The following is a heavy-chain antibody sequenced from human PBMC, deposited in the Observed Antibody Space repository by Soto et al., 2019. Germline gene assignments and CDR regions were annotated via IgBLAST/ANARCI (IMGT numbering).Heavy chain of an antibody. D-gene: IGHD2-15*01. V-gene: IGHV4-31*03. CDR1: GGSISNGYYY. CDR2: IYHSGRT. J-gene: IGHJ4*02. Sequence: QVQLQESGPGLVKPSETLSLTCTVSGGSISNGYYYWSWVGLNPGKGLEWIGHIYHSGRTYYNPSLKSRVAISVDTSKNQFSLNLNSVTAADTALYYCARWVEVSLDYFDSWGQGTPVTVSS. CDR3: ARWVEVSLDYFDS.